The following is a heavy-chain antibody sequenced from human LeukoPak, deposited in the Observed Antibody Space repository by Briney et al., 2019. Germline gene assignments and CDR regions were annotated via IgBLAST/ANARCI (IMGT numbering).Heavy chain of an antibody. J-gene: IGHJ4*02. CDR2: MNPNSGNT. Sequence: ASVKVSCKASGYTFTSYDINWVRQATGQGLEWMGWMNPNSGNTGYAQKFQGRVTITRNTSISTAYMELSSLRSEDTAVYYCARGRGRDGYTRRLYYFDYWGQGTLVTVSS. CDR1: GYTFTSYD. D-gene: IGHD5-24*01. CDR3: ARGRGRDGYTRRLYYFDY. V-gene: IGHV1-8*03.